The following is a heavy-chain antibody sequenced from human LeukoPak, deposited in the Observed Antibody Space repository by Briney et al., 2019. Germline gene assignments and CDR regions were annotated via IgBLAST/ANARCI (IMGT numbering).Heavy chain of an antibody. CDR2: ISGSGGNT. Sequence: GGSLRLSCAASGFTFSGYAMSWVRQAPGKGLEWVSGISGSGGNTDYADSVKGRFTISRDNSKNTLYLKMNSLRAEDTAIYYCAKGGGSYYDAFDIWGQGTMVTVSS. CDR3: AKGGGSYYDAFDI. J-gene: IGHJ3*02. V-gene: IGHV3-23*01. D-gene: IGHD3-10*01. CDR1: GFTFSGYA.